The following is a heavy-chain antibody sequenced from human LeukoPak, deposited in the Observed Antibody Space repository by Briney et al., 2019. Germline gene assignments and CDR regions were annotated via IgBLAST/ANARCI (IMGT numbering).Heavy chain of an antibody. CDR3: ARDRGNYDAFDI. CDR1: GYIFTSYY. V-gene: IGHV1-46*01. CDR2: INPSGGST. Sequence: ASVKVSCKASGYIFTSYYMHWVRQAPGQGLEWMGIINPSGGSTSYAQKFQGRVTMTRDMSTSTVYMELSSLRSEDAAVYYCARDRGNYDAFDIWGQGTMVTVSS. D-gene: IGHD4-11*01. J-gene: IGHJ3*02.